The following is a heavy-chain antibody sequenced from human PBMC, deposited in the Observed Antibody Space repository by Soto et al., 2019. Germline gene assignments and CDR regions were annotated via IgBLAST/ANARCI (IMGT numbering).Heavy chain of an antibody. J-gene: IGHJ2*01. Sequence: QLQLQESGSGLVKPSQTLSLTCAVSGGSISSGGYSWSWLRQPPGKGLEWIGYIFHSGSTYYNPSIKSRVTRSVDGSKDPFSLELSSVTAADPAVYYCAREGGSGSPHWYFNGWGRGTLVTVSS. D-gene: IGHD1-26*01. CDR1: GGSISSGGYS. CDR3: AREGGSGSPHWYFNG. CDR2: IFHSGST. V-gene: IGHV4-30-2*01.